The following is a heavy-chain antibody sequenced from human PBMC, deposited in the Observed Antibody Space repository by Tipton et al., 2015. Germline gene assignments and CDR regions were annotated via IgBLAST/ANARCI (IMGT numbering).Heavy chain of an antibody. CDR2: IHHGGST. J-gene: IGHJ4*02. CDR3: AREVWYYDSSGYDY. CDR1: GGSINSTNW. V-gene: IGHV4-4*02. Sequence: TLSLTCAVSGGSINSTNWWSWVRQPPGKGLEWIGEIHHGGSTNYNPSLKSRVTMSVDTSKNQFSLHLSSVTAADTAVYYCAREVWYYDSSGYDYWGQGTLVTVSS. D-gene: IGHD3-22*01.